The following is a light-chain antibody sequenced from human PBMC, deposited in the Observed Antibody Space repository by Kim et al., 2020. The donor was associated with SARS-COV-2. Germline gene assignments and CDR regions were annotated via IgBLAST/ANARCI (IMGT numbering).Light chain of an antibody. V-gene: IGKV1-39*01. CDR3: QQAYGERS. Sequence: SSSIGDRVTLTCRASQPINIYLNWYQQKPGKAPNLLIYSASRLQSGVPSRFSGSASGTDFTLTISSLQPEDFATYYCQQAYGERSFGQGTKVDIK. CDR1: QPINIY. CDR2: SAS. J-gene: IGKJ1*01.